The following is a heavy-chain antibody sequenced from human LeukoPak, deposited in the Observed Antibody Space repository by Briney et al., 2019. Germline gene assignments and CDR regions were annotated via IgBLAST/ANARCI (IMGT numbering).Heavy chain of an antibody. V-gene: IGHV6-1*01. Sequence: SQTLSLTCALSGDSVSSNSAAWNWLRQSPSRGLEWLGRTYYRSKWYNDYAVSVKSRITINPDASKNQFSLQLNSVTPEDTAVYYCARDRYYDSSGLFDYWGQGTLVTVSS. J-gene: IGHJ4*02. D-gene: IGHD3-22*01. CDR3: ARDRYYDSSGLFDY. CDR1: GDSVSSNSAA. CDR2: TYYRSKWYN.